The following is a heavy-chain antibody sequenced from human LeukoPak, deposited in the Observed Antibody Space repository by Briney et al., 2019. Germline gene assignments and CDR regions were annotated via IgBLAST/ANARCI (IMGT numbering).Heavy chain of an antibody. Sequence: GGSLRLSCAASGFTFSNYWVNWVRQAPGKGLEGVANIKQDGSEKYYVDSVKGRFSISRDNSKNTLYLQMNSLRAEDTAVYYCARRAGAYSHPYDYWGQGTLVTVSS. CDR1: GFTFSNYW. CDR3: ARRAGAYSHPYDY. J-gene: IGHJ4*02. D-gene: IGHD4/OR15-4a*01. V-gene: IGHV3-7*03. CDR2: IKQDGSEK.